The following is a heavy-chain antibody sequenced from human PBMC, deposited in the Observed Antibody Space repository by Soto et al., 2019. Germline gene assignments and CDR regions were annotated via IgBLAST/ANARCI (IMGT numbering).Heavy chain of an antibody. D-gene: IGHD2-2*01. V-gene: IGHV1-18*01. CDR3: ATGSSKSVTRSSWLDP. J-gene: IGHJ5*02. Sequence: GASVKVSCKASGYTFTSYGISWVRQAPGQGLEWMGWISAYNGNTNYAQKLQGRVTMTTDTSTSTAYMELRSLRSDDTAMYYCATGSSKSVTRSSWLDPWGQGTLVTVYS. CDR1: GYTFTSYG. CDR2: ISAYNGNT.